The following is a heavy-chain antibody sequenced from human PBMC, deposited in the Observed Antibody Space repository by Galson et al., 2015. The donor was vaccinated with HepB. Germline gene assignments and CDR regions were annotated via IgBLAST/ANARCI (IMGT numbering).Heavy chain of an antibody. D-gene: IGHD2-15*01. V-gene: IGHV3-30-3*01. CDR3: GGSCPGDAFDI. CDR1: GFSFSYYA. CDR2: ISYDGSHK. J-gene: IGHJ3*02. Sequence: SLRLSCAASGFSFSYYALHWVRQAPGKGLGWVAVISYDGSHKYYADSVKGRFTISRDNSKNTLYLQMNSLRGEDTAVYCSGGSCPGDAFDIWGQGTLVTVSS.